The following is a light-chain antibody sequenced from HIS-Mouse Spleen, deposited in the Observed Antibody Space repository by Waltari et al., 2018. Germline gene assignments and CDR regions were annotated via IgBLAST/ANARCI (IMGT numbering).Light chain of an antibody. V-gene: IGLV3-10*01. Sequence: SYELTQPPSVSVSPGQTARITCSGDALQKKYAYWYQQKSGQAPVLVIYEDIKRPAGIPVRFSGSISGTLATLTISGAQVEDEADYYCYSTDSSGNHRVFGGGTKLTVL. CDR1: ALQKKY. CDR2: EDI. J-gene: IGLJ2*01. CDR3: YSTDSSGNHRV.